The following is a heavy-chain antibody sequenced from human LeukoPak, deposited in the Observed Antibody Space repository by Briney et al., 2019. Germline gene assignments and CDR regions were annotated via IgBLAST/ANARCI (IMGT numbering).Heavy chain of an antibody. D-gene: IGHD3-10*01. CDR3: ARDSWLWFGIQTSWKTYNWFDP. V-gene: IGHV1-24*01. CDR1: GYTLTELS. Sequence: ASVKVSCKVSGYTLTELSMHWVRQAPGKGLEWMGGFDPEDGETIYAQKFQGRVTMTTDTSTSTAYMELRSLRSDDTAVYYCARDSWLWFGIQTSWKTYNWFDPWGQGTLVTVSS. J-gene: IGHJ5*02. CDR2: FDPEDGET.